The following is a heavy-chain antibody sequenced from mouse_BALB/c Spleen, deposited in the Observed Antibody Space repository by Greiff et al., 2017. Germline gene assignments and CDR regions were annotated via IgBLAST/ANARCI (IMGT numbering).Heavy chain of an antibody. J-gene: IGHJ4*01. CDR3: ARDYRYDYYAMDY. CDR2: ISSGSSTI. CDR1: GFTFSSFG. D-gene: IGHD2-14*01. V-gene: IGHV5-17*02. Sequence: EVKLVESGGGLVQPGGSRKLSCAASGFTFSSFGMHWVRQAPEKGLEWVAYISSGSSTIYYADTVKGRFTISRDNPKNTLFLQMTSLSSEDTAMYYSARDYRYDYYAMDYWGQGTSVTVSA.